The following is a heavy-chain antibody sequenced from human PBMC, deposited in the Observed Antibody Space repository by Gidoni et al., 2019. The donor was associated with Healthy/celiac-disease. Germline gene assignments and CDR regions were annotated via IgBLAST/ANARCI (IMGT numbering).Heavy chain of an antibody. CDR3: ARHYYGSGSYKLPYYYYGMDV. J-gene: IGHJ6*02. D-gene: IGHD3-10*01. V-gene: IGHV4-34*01. CDR2: INHSGST. CDR1: GGSFSGYY. Sequence: QVQLQQWGAGLLKPSETLSLTCAVYGGSFSGYYWSWIRQPPGKGLEWIGEINHSGSTNYNPSLKSRVTISVDTSKNQFSLKLSSVTAADTAVYYCARHYYGSGSYKLPYYYYGMDVWGQGTTVTVSS.